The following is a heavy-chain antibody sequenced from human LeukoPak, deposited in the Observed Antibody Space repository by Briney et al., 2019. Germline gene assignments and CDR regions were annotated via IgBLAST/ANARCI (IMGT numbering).Heavy chain of an antibody. J-gene: IGHJ4*02. V-gene: IGHV3-30-3*01. CDR3: ARDRLDITVAGTVDY. D-gene: IGHD6-19*01. Sequence: GGSLRLSCAASGYTFSSYPMHWVRQAPGKGLEWVAVISYDGNNKYYADSVKGRFTISRDNSKNTLYLQMDSLRVEDTAVYYCARDRLDITVAGTVDYWGQGTLVTVSS. CDR2: ISYDGNNK. CDR1: GYTFSSYP.